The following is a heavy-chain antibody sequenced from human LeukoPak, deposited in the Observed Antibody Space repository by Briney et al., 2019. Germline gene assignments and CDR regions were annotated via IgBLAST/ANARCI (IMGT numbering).Heavy chain of an antibody. D-gene: IGHD6-13*01. Sequence: PSETLSLTCTVSGGSISSSSYYWGWIRQPPGKGLEWIGSIYYSGSTYYNPSLKSRVTISVDTSKNQFSLKLSSVTAAGTAVYYCARGYSSSWNYFDYWGQGTLVTVSS. V-gene: IGHV4-39*01. J-gene: IGHJ4*02. CDR3: ARGYSSSWNYFDY. CDR2: IYYSGST. CDR1: GGSISSSSYY.